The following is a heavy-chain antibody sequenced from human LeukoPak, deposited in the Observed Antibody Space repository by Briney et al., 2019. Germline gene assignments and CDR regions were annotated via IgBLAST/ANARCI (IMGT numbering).Heavy chain of an antibody. J-gene: IGHJ4*02. CDR2: IGGSGGST. Sequence: GGSLRLSCAASGFPFSSYAMSGARRAPGRGLEWVSAIGGSGGSTYYADSVKGRFTISRDNAKNSLYLQMNSLRAEDTAVYYCARDPPFIIGTTFFDYWGQGTLVTVSS. CDR3: ARDPPFIIGTTFFDY. V-gene: IGHV3-23*01. D-gene: IGHD1-20*01. CDR1: GFPFSSYA.